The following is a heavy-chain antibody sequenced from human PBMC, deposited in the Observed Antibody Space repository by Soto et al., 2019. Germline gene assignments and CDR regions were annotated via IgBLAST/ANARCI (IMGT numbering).Heavy chain of an antibody. CDR3: ARGSGTLEMATSFDY. D-gene: IGHD5-12*01. Sequence: ASVKVSCKASGGTFSSYAISWVRQAPGQGLEWMGGIIPIFGTANYTQKFQGRVTITADKSTSTACMELSSLRSEDTDVYYCARGSGTLEMATSFDYRGQGTLVTVSS. J-gene: IGHJ4*02. V-gene: IGHV1-69*06. CDR2: IIPIFGTA. CDR1: GGTFSSYA.